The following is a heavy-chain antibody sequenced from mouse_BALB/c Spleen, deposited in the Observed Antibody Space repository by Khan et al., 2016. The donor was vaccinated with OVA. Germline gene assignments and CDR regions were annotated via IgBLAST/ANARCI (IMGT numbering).Heavy chain of an antibody. CDR2: INSDGYYT. CDR3: ASHLTGSFAY. D-gene: IGHD4-1*01. V-gene: IGHV5-6*01. Sequence: EVELVESGGDLMKPGGSLKLSCAASGFTFSTYCMSWVRQTPDKRLEWVATINSDGYYTYYPDSVQGRFTISRNNAKNTLYLQMSSLKSEDTAMYYCASHLTGSFAYWGQGTLVTVSA. J-gene: IGHJ3*01. CDR1: GFTFSTYC.